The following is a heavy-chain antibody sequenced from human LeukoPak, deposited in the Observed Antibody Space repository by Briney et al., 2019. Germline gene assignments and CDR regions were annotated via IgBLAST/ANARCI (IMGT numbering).Heavy chain of an antibody. CDR2: MNPNSGNT. J-gene: IGHJ4*02. V-gene: IGHV1-8*01. Sequence: ASVKVSCKASGYTSTSYDINWVRQATGQGLEWMGWMNPNSGNTGYAQKFQGRVTMTRNTSISTAYMELSSLRSEDTAVYYCARVYYGSGTRPPRVLSYWGQGTLVTVSS. D-gene: IGHD3-10*01. CDR3: ARVYYGSGTRPPRVLSY. CDR1: GYTSTSYD.